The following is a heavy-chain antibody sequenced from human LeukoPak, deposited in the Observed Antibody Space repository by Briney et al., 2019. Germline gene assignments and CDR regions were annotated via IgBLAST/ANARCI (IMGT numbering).Heavy chain of an antibody. CDR1: GFTVSNNC. D-gene: IGHD3-16*02. CDR2: IYNTGTT. CDR3: ARADYDYVWGSYRQYYFDY. Sequence: GGSLRLSCAASGFTVSNNCMSWVRQAPGMGLEWVSLIYNTGTTYYADSVKGRFSISRDNAKNSVYLQMNSLRAEDTAVYYCARADYDYVWGSYRQYYFDYWGQGTLVTVSS. V-gene: IGHV3-66*01. J-gene: IGHJ4*02.